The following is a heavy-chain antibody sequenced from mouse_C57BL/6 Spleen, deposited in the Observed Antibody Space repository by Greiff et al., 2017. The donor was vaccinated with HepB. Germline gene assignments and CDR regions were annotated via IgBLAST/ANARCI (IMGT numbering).Heavy chain of an antibody. J-gene: IGHJ1*03. CDR3: AREGGSSWYCDV. Sequence: QVQLQQSGAELVRPGTSVKMSCKASGYTFTNYWIGWAKQRPGHGLEWIGDIYPGGGYTNYNETFKGKATLTADKSSSTAYMQFSSLTSEDSAIYYGAREGGSSWYCDVWGTGTTVTVSS. D-gene: IGHD1-1*01. CDR1: GYTFTNYW. V-gene: IGHV1-63*01. CDR2: IYPGGGYT.